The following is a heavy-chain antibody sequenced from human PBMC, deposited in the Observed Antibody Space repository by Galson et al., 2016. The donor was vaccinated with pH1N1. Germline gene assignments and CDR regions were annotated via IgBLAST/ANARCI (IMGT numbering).Heavy chain of an antibody. Sequence: SVKVSCKASGYTFTRYGMHWVRQAPGQSLEWMGWISPGSTKTKYSQKFQGRVTVTRDSSATTAYMELSSLTFEDTAVYYCVRDLMGGTYAADYWGQGTQVTVS. V-gene: IGHV1-3*01. CDR3: VRDLMGGTYAADY. CDR1: GYTFTRYG. J-gene: IGHJ4*02. CDR2: ISPGSTKT. D-gene: IGHD1-26*01.